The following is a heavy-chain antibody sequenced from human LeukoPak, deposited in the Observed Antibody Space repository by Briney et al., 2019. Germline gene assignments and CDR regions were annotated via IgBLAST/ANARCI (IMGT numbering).Heavy chain of an antibody. J-gene: IGHJ5*02. CDR2: IYYSGST. CDR3: ARHYYDSSGLYNWFDP. Sequence: SETLSLTCTVSGGSISSGSYYWSWIRQPPGKGLEWIGYIYYSGSTNYNPSLKSRVTISVDTSKNQFSLKLSSVTAADTAVYYCARHYYDSSGLYNWFDPWGQGTLVTVSS. V-gene: IGHV4-61*01. D-gene: IGHD3-22*01. CDR1: GGSISSGSYY.